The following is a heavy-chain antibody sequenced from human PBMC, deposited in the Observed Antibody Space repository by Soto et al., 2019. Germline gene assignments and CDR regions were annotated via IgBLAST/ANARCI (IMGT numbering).Heavy chain of an antibody. Sequence: EVQLLESGGGLVQPGESLRLSCAASGFTSSSFAMNWVRQGPGKGLEWVSTISAGDITFYADSVKGRFTISRDSSKNTLFLHMNGLRADDTALYYCAIALGGNFNNWHFDSWGRGTLVTVSS. V-gene: IGHV3-23*01. CDR2: ISAGDIT. D-gene: IGHD1-1*01. CDR1: GFTSSSFA. CDR3: AIALGGNFNNWHFDS. J-gene: IGHJ4*01.